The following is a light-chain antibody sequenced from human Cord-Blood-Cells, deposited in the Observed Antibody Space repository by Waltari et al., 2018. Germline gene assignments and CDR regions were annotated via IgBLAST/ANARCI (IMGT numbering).Light chain of an antibody. Sequence: EIVMTQSPATPSVSPGERATLSCRASQSVSSNLAWYQQKPGQAPRLLIYGASTRATGIPARVSGSGSGTEFTLTISSLQSEDFAVYYCQQYNNWPPWTFGQGTKVEIK. J-gene: IGKJ1*01. CDR3: QQYNNWPPWT. CDR1: QSVSSN. V-gene: IGKV3-15*01. CDR2: GAS.